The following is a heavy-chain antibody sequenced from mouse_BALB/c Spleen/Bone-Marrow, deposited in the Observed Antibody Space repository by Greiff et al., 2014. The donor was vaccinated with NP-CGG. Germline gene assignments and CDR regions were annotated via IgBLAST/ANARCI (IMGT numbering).Heavy chain of an antibody. CDR3: ARSGIGYYYGSSFYAMDY. D-gene: IGHD1-1*01. Sequence: EVMLVESGGGLVQPGGSRKLSCAASGFTFSSFGMHWVRQAPEKGLEWVAYISSGSSTIYYADTVKGRFTISRDNPKNTLFLQMTSLRSEDTAMYYCARSGIGYYYGSSFYAMDYWGQGTSVTVSS. V-gene: IGHV5-17*02. CDR2: ISSGSSTI. J-gene: IGHJ4*01. CDR1: GFTFSSFG.